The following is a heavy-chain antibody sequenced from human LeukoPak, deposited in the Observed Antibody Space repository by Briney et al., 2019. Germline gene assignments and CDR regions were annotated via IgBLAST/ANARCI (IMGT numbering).Heavy chain of an antibody. J-gene: IGHJ5*02. Sequence: SETLSLTCTVSGGSISSSSYYSGWIRQPPGKGLEWIGSIYYSGSTYYDPSLKSRVTISVDTSKNQFSLKLSSVTAADTAVYYCARGGYDYVWGSYRSGWFDPWGQGTLVTVSS. V-gene: IGHV4-39*01. CDR1: GGSISSSSYY. CDR2: IYYSGST. CDR3: ARGGYDYVWGSYRSGWFDP. D-gene: IGHD3-16*02.